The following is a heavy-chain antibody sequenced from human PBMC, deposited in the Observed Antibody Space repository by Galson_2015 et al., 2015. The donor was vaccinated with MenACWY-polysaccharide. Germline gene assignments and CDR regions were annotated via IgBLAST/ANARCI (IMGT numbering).Heavy chain of an antibody. D-gene: IGHD3-22*01. CDR2: IYYSGST. J-gene: IGHJ5*02. V-gene: IGHV4-39*01. CDR1: GGSISSSSYY. CDR3: ASARIVVMNWFDP. Sequence: SETLSLTCPVSGGSISSSSYYWGWIRQPPGKGLEWIGSIYYSGSTYYNPSLKSRVTISVDTSKNQFSLKLSSVTAADTAVYYCASARIVVMNWFDPWGQGTLVTVSS.